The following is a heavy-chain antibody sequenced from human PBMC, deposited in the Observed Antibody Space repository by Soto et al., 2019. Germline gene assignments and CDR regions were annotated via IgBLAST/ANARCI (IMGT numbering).Heavy chain of an antibody. V-gene: IGHV4-30-2*01. J-gene: IGHJ4*02. CDR1: GGSISSGGYS. D-gene: IGHD6-13*01. CDR2: IYHSGST. CDR3: ARGQVEQQILDY. Sequence: PSETLSLTCAVSGGSISSGGYSWSWIRQPPGKGLEWIGYIYHSGSTYYNPSLKSRVTISVDRSKNQFSLKLSSVTAADTAVYYCARGQVEQQILDYWGQGTLVTVSS.